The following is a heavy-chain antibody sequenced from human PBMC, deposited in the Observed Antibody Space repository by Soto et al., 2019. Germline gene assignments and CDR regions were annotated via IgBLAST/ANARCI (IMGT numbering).Heavy chain of an antibody. D-gene: IGHD3-9*01. CDR1: GFTFSRYA. J-gene: IGHJ4*02. V-gene: IGHV3-23*01. CDR2: ISGSGGST. CDR3: AKDSNYDILTCYYRAFDY. Sequence: GGCLRLSCAASGFTFSRYAMSWVRQGPGKGLEWVSAISGSGGSTYYADSVKGRFTISRDNSKNTLYLQMNSLRAEDTAVYYCAKDSNYDILTCYYRAFDYWGQGT.